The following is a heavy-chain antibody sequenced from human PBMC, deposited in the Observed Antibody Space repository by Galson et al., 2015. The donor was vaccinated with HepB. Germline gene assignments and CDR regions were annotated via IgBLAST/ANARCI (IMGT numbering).Heavy chain of an antibody. CDR2: IYPGDSDT. CDR1: GYSFTSYW. CDR3: ARQRTSGDYVDDYYGMDV. Sequence: QSGAEVKKPGESLKISCKGSGYSFTSYWIGWVRQMPGKGLEWMGIIYPGDSDTRYSPSFQGQVTISADKSISTAYLQWSSLKASDTAMYYCARQRTSGDYVDDYYGMDVWGQGTTVTVSS. V-gene: IGHV5-51*01. D-gene: IGHD4-17*01. J-gene: IGHJ6*02.